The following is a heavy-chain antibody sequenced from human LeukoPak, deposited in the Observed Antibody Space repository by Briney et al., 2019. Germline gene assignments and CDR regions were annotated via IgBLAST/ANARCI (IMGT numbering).Heavy chain of an antibody. Sequence: SETLSLTCAVSGGSISSGGYSWSWIRQPPGKGLEWIGYIYHSGSTYYNPSLKSRVTISVDRSKNQFSLKLSSVTAADTAVYYCARIATSPSGYHYFDYWGQGTLVTVSS. D-gene: IGHD3-3*01. CDR2: IYHSGST. CDR1: GGSISSGGYS. V-gene: IGHV4-30-2*01. J-gene: IGHJ4*02. CDR3: ARIATSPSGYHYFDY.